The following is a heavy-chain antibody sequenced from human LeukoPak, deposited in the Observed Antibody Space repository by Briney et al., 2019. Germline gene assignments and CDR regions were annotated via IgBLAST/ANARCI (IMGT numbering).Heavy chain of an antibody. CDR1: GYSISSGYY. Sequence: SETLSLTCAVSGYSISSGYYWGWIRQPPGKGPEWIGSIYHSGSTYYNPSLKSRVTISVDTSKNQFSLKLSSVTAADTAVYYCARQLTTVTLGWFDPWGQGTLVTVSS. V-gene: IGHV4-38-2*01. CDR2: IYHSGST. D-gene: IGHD4-17*01. CDR3: ARQLTTVTLGWFDP. J-gene: IGHJ5*02.